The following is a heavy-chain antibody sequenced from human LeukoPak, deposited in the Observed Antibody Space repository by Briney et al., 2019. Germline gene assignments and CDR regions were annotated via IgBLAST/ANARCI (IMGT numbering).Heavy chain of an antibody. CDR2: INGDGSTI. D-gene: IGHD3-9*01. Sequence: GGSLRLSCEASGFTFNGHWMHWVRQAPGKGLVWVSLINGDGSTISYADSVKGRFTISRDNAKNSLYLQMNSLRAEDTAVYYCARVGRNYDILTGYYIGYYYYYYMDVWGKGTTVTISS. V-gene: IGHV3-74*01. CDR1: GFTFNGHW. J-gene: IGHJ6*03. CDR3: ARVGRNYDILTGYYIGYYYYYYMDV.